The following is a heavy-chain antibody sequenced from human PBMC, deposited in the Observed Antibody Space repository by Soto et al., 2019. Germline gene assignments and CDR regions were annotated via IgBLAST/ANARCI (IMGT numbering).Heavy chain of an antibody. CDR3: ARQLRELDAFDI. CDR1: SGSINDYY. J-gene: IGHJ3*02. V-gene: IGHV4-59*08. D-gene: IGHD1-26*01. Sequence: QVQLQESGPGLVKPSETLSLTCTVSSGSINDYYWSWIRQPPGKGLEWIGYIYYSGSTSYNPSLMSRITISVDTSKNQFSLNLNSVTAADTAVYYCARQLRELDAFDIWGQGTMVTVSS. CDR2: IYYSGST.